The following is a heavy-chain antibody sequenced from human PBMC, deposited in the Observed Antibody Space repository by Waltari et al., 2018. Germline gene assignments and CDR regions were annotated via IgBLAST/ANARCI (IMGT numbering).Heavy chain of an antibody. CDR2: INQCGST. J-gene: IGHJ5*02. Sequence: VQLKQWGAGMMKSSETLSLTCAVDGGSFSGYYGRWIRQLPGKGLEWIGDINQCGSTNYDPSLKSRVTISVATSKNQFSLTLSSVPAADTAMYYCARVNAYYDFWSGLYNWFDPWGQGTLVTVSS. D-gene: IGHD3-3*01. V-gene: IGHV4-34*01. CDR3: ARVNAYYDFWSGLYNWFDP. CDR1: GGSFSGYY.